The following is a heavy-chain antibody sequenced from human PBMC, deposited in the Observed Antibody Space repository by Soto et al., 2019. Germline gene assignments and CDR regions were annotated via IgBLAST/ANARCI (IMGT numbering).Heavy chain of an antibody. CDR2: IYYSGST. Sequence: SETLSLTCTVSGGSISSYYWSWIRQPPGKGLEWIGYIYYSGSTNYNPSLKSRVTISVDTSKNQFSLKLSSVTAADTAVYYCARPRYCSSTSCLGGFDPWGQGTLVTVSS. CDR1: GGSISSYY. D-gene: IGHD2-2*01. J-gene: IGHJ5*02. CDR3: ARPRYCSSTSCLGGFDP. V-gene: IGHV4-59*08.